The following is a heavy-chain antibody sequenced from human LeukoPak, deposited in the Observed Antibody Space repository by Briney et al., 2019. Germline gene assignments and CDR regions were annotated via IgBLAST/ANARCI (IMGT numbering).Heavy chain of an antibody. CDR1: GDSISSGGYY. CDR3: ARSKGGYCSSTSCARFDY. D-gene: IGHD2-2*01. CDR2: TYYSGST. V-gene: IGHV4-31*03. Sequence: SETLSLTCTVSGDSISSGGYYWTWIRQHPGKGLEWIGNTYYSGSTYYNPTLKSRVTISVDTSKNQFSLKLSSVTAADTAVYYCARSKGGYCSSTSCARFDYWGQGTLVTVSS. J-gene: IGHJ4*02.